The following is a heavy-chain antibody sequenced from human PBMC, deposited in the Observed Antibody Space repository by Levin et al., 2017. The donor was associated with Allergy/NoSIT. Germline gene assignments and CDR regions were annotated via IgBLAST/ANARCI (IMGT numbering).Heavy chain of an antibody. D-gene: IGHD4-11*01. CDR2: IYYSGST. CDR3: ARENTVTAYYYMDV. CDR1: GGSVSSGSYY. Sequence: PSETLSLTCTVSGGSVSSGSYYWSWIRQPPGKGLEWIGYIYYSGSTNYNPSLKSRVTISVDTSKNQFSLKLSSVTAADTAVYYCARENTVTAYYYMDVWGKGTTVTVSS. V-gene: IGHV4-61*01. J-gene: IGHJ6*03.